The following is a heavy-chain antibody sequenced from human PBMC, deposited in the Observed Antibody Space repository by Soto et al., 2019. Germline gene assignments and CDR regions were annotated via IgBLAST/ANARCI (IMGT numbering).Heavy chain of an antibody. CDR3: ARCRLKRVSFDY. D-gene: IGHD6-25*01. CDR1: GGTFSGYA. CDR2: IIPIFGTA. V-gene: IGHV1-69*12. J-gene: IGHJ4*02. Sequence: QVQLVQSGAEVKKPGSSVKVSCKASGGTFSGYAISWVRQAPGQGLEWMGGIIPIFGTANYAQKFQGRVTMTADESTSHAYMELSSLRSEDTAVYYCARCRLKRVSFDYWGQGTLVTVSS.